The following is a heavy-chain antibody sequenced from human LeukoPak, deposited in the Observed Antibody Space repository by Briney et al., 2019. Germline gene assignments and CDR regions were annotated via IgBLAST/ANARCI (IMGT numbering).Heavy chain of an antibody. CDR3: AREGMYTSTWPVDH. CDR2: ISYDGNDK. D-gene: IGHD6-19*01. J-gene: IGHJ4*02. Sequence: GRSLRLSCAASGFSFSSYAMHWVRQAPGKGLEWVAFISYDGNDKYYADSVKGRFTISRGNSKKTLSVQMNSLRVEDTALYYCAREGMYTSTWPVDHWGQGTLVTVSS. CDR1: GFSFSSYA. V-gene: IGHV3-30*04.